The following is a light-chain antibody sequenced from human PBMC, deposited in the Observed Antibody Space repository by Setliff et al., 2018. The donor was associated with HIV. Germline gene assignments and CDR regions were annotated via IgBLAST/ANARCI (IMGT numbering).Light chain of an antibody. J-gene: IGLJ1*01. CDR2: DVS. Sequence: QSALTQPRSVSGSPGQSVTISCTGSSSDVGGYKYVSWYQQHPGKAPKLRIYDVSKRPSGAPDRFSGSKSGNTASLTISGLQAEDEADYYCCSYAGSYPYVFGTGTQLTVL. CDR3: CSYAGSYPYV. CDR1: SSDVGGYKY. V-gene: IGLV2-11*01.